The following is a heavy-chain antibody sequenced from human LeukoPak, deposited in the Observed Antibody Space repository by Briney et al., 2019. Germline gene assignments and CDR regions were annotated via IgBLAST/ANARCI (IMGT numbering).Heavy chain of an antibody. V-gene: IGHV3-53*01. CDR3: ARRAGAYSHPYDY. CDR2: IYSGGNT. J-gene: IGHJ4*02. Sequence: GGSLRLSCTISGFTVSSNSMSWVRQAPGKGLEWVSFIYSGGNTHYSDSLKGRFTISRDNSKNTLYLQMNSLRVEDTAVYYCARRAGAYSHPYDYWGQGTLVTVSS. CDR1: GFTVSSNS. D-gene: IGHD4/OR15-4a*01.